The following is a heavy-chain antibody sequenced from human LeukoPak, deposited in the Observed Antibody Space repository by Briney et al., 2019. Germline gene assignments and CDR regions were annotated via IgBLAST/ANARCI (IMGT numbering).Heavy chain of an antibody. V-gene: IGHV3-7*01. Sequence: GGSLRLSCAASGLTFSSYGMHWVRQAPGKGLEWVANIKQDGSEKYYVDSVKGRFTISRDNAKNSLYLQMNSLRAEDTAVYYCARVYSLGLWSGYYVGWGQGNLVTVSS. D-gene: IGHD3-3*01. CDR3: ARVYSLGLWSGYYVG. J-gene: IGHJ4*02. CDR2: IKQDGSEK. CDR1: GLTFSSYG.